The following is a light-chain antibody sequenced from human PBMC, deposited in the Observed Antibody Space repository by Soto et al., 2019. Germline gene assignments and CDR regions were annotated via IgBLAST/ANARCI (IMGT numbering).Light chain of an antibody. CDR1: TGAVTSVYY. CDR2: STS. Sequence: QTVVTQEPSLTGSPGVSVTLTCASSTGAVTSVYYPNWFQQQPGQAPRELCSSTSNLHSWTPALFSGSLLGGKAALTLSGVYPEEEAEYYCLFYYGGAEVFGRGTKLTVL. J-gene: IGLJ2*01. CDR3: LFYYGGAEV. V-gene: IGLV7-43*01.